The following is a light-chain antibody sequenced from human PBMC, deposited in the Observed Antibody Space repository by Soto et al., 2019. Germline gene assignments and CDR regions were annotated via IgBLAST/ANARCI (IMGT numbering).Light chain of an antibody. J-gene: IGLJ3*02. CDR1: SSNIGAGYD. V-gene: IGLV1-40*01. Sequence: QSVLTQPPSVSGAPGQRVTISCTGSSSNIGAGYDVHWYQQLPGTAPILLIYGNSNRPSGVPDRFSGSKSGTSAPLAITGLQVQGEADYYCQSYDSSLSGWGFGGGSKLTVL. CDR2: GNS. CDR3: QSYDSSLSGWG.